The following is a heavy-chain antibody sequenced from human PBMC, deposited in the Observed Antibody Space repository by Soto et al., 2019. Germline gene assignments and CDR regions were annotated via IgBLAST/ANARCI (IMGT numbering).Heavy chain of an antibody. J-gene: IGHJ4*02. CDR3: ASEGRYCSGGSCTFDY. CDR1: GYSFTSYW. Sequence: PGESLKISCKGSGYSFTSYWISWVRQMPGKGLEWMGRIDPSDSYTNYSPSFQGHVTISADKSISTAYLQWSSLKASDTAMCYCASEGRYCSGGSCTFDYWGQGTQVTVSS. CDR2: IDPSDSYT. V-gene: IGHV5-10-1*01. D-gene: IGHD2-15*01.